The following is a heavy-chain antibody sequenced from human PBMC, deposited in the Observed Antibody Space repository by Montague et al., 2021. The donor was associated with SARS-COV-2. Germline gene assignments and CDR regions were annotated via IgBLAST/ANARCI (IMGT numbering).Heavy chain of an antibody. CDR1: GDSVWSNTAA. CDR2: TNYRSKWTS. CDR3: VRDTGSAQAGFDA. V-gene: IGHV6-1*01. Sequence: AISGDSVWSNTAAWNWIRQSPSGGLEWLGRTNYRSKWTSDYATSVEGRISIDPDTSKNQFFLHLRSVTPEDTGVYYCVRDTGSAQAGFDAWGQGTLVTVSS. J-gene: IGHJ4*02. D-gene: IGHD4-17*01.